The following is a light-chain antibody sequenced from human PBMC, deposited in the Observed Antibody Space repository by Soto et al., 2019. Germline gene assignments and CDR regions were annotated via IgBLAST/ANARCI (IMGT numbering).Light chain of an antibody. CDR3: SSYTSSSAPCV. V-gene: IGLV2-18*02. J-gene: IGLJ1*01. CDR2: EVS. Sequence: QSVLTQPPSVSGSPGQSVTISCTGTSSDVGSYNRVSWYQQSPGTAPKLMIYEVSNRPSGVPDRFSGSKSGNTASLTISGLQAEDEGDYYCSSYTSSSAPCVFGTGTKVTVL. CDR1: SSDVGSYNR.